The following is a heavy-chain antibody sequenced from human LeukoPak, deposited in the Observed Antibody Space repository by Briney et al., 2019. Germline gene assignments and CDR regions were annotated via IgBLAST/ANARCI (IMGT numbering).Heavy chain of an antibody. CDR1: GFTFSSYW. V-gene: IGHV3-7*01. J-gene: IGHJ6*02. CDR3: ARDTTEGYSYGYRAYYYYGMDV. CDR2: IKQDGSEK. D-gene: IGHD5-18*01. Sequence: GGSLRLSCAASGFTFSSYWMSWVRQAPGKGLEWLANIKQDGSEKYYVDSVKGRFTISRDNAKNSLYLQMNSLRAEDTAVYYCARDTTEGYSYGYRAYYYYGMDVWGQGTTVTVSS.